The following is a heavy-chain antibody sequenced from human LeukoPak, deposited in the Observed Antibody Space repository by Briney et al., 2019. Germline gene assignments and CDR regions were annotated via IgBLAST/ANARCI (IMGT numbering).Heavy chain of an antibody. D-gene: IGHD6-13*01. V-gene: IGHV3-30*18. CDR3: AKASAGIGFDY. J-gene: IGHJ4*02. CDR2: ISYDGSNK. CDR1: GFTFSSYG. Sequence: PGGSLRLSCAASGFTFSSYGMHWVRQAPGKGLEWVAVISYDGSNKYYADSVKGRFTISRGNSKNTLYLQMNSLRAEDTAVYYCAKASAGIGFDYWGQGTLVTVSS.